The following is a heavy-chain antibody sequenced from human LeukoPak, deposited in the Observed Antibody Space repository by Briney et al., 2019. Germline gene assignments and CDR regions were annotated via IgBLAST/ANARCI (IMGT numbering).Heavy chain of an antibody. J-gene: IGHJ6*03. CDR2: IIPIFGTA. CDR1: GGTISIYA. D-gene: IGHD6-13*01. CDR3: ARGVGIAAAGSYYYYYYYMDV. V-gene: IGHV1-69*05. Sequence: GASVRVSCKASGGTISIYAISWVRQAPGQGLEWMGGIIPIFGTANYAQKFQGRVTITTDESTSTAYMELSSLRSEDTAVYYCARGVGIAAAGSYYYYYYYMDVWGKGTTVTVSS.